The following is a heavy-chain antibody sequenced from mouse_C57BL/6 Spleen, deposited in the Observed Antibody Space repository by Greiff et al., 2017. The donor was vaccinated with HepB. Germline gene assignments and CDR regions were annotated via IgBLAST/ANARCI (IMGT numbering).Heavy chain of an antibody. V-gene: IGHV1-22*01. CDR2: INPNNGGT. J-gene: IGHJ3*01. D-gene: IGHD1-1*01. CDR1: GYTFTDYN. Sequence: EVQLQQSGPELVKPGASVKMSCKASGYTFTDYNMHWVKQSHGKSLEWIGYINPNNGGTSYNQKFKGKATLTVNKSSSTAYMELRSLTSEDSAVYYCAREPHYYGSSACAYWGQGTLVTVSA. CDR3: AREPHYYGSSACAY.